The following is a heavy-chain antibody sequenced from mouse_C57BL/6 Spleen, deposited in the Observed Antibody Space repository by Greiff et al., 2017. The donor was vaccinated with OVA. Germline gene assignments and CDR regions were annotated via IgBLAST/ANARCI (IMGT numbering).Heavy chain of an antibody. CDR1: GFTFSDYG. J-gene: IGHJ4*01. D-gene: IGHD1-1*01. CDR3: ARPYYGSSYDAMDY. Sequence: EVKLVESGGGLVKPGGSLKLSCAASGFTFSDYGMHWVRQAPEQGLEWVAYISSGSSTIYYADTVKGRFTISRDNAKNTLFLQMTSLRSEDTAMYYCARPYYGSSYDAMDYWGQGTSVTVSS. CDR2: ISSGSSTI. V-gene: IGHV5-17*01.